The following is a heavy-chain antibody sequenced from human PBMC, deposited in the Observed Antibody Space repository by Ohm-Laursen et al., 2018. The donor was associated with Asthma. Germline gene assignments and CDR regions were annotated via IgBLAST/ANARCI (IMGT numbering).Heavy chain of an antibody. J-gene: IGHJ5*02. V-gene: IGHV4-59*13. CDR2: ICYTGST. CDR3: AREGCRSSSCESRHNWYDP. D-gene: IGHD2-2*01. CDR1: GASISSYY. Sequence: GTLSLTCTVSGASISSYYWSWLRQPPGKGLEWIGYICYTGSTTYNPSLKSRVAMAVDTTKNEIPLKLSSVTAADTAVYYCAREGCRSSSCESRHNWYDPWGQGTLVTVSS.